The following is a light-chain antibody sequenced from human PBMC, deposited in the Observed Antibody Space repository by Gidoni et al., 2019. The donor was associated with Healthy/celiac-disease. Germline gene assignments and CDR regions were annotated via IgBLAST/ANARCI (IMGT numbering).Light chain of an antibody. V-gene: IGLV2-14*01. CDR3: SSYTSSSTPFYV. J-gene: IGLJ1*01. CDR1: SSDVGGYNS. Sequence: QSALTQPASVSGSPGQAIPISCTGTSSDVGGYNSVSWYQQHPGKAPKLMIYEVSNRPSGVSNRFSGSKSGNTASLTISGLQAEDEADYYCSSYTSSSTPFYVFGTGTKVTVL. CDR2: EVS.